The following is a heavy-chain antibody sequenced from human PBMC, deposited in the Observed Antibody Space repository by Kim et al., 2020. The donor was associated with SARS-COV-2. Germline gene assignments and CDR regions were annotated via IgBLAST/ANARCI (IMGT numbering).Heavy chain of an antibody. V-gene: IGHV1-18*01. CDR3: ASVPWGFYYGSGSYSL. CDR1: GYTFTSYG. J-gene: IGHJ3*01. Sequence: ASVKVSCKASGYTFTSYGISWVRQAPGQGLEWMGWISAYNGNTNYAQKLQGRVTMTTDTSTSTAYMELRSLRSDDTAVYYCASVPWGFYYGSGSYSLWGQGTMVTVSS. D-gene: IGHD3-10*01. CDR2: ISAYNGNT.